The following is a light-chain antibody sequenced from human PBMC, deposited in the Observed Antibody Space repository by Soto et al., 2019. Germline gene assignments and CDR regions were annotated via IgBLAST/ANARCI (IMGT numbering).Light chain of an antibody. CDR3: QRYHNYCS. CDR2: DAS. Sequence: DIQMTQFPSTLSASVGDRVTITCRARQNIITWLAWYQLKPGKAPKLLIFDASSLVSGVPSRFSGSGSGTEFSLTIRSLQPDDSATYYCQRYHNYCSFGQGTKVEIK. CDR1: QNIITW. V-gene: IGKV1-5*01. J-gene: IGKJ2*04.